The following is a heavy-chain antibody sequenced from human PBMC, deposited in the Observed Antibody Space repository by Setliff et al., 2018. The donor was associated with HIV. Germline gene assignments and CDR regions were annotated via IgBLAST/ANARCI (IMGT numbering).Heavy chain of an antibody. CDR3: ARDRVEAERGAFDI. V-gene: IGHV3-30*01. CDR1: GFTFSTFA. D-gene: IGHD1-26*01. J-gene: IGHJ3*02. CDR2: ISHDGNNK. Sequence: GGSLRLSCVASGFTFSTFAMHWVRQAPGKGLEWVTLISHDGNNKFYAPSVKGRFTISRDNSKDTVSLQMTSLTSEDTAMYYCARDRVEAERGAFDIWGQGTMVTVSS.